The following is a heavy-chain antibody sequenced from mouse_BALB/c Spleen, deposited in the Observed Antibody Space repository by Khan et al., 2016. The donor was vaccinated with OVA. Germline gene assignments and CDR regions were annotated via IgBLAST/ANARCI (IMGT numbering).Heavy chain of an antibody. CDR2: IDPFSGGT. Sequence: EVQLQQSGPELMKPGASVKISCKASGYSFTSYYIHWVMQSHGKSLEWIGYIDPFSGGTTYNQKFKGKATLTVDKSSRTAYIQLSNLKSGDAAVYYCTRRGYYDWLTYWGQGTLVTVSA. CDR1: GYSFTSYY. V-gene: IGHV1S135*01. J-gene: IGHJ3*01. CDR3: TRRGYYDWLTY. D-gene: IGHD2-3*01.